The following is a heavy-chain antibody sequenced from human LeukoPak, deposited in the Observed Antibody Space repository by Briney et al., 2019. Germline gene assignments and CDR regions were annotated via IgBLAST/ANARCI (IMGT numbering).Heavy chain of an antibody. V-gene: IGHV3-7*01. J-gene: IGHJ4*02. CDR3: AKPTDY. Sequence: PGGSLRLSCAASGFTFSNYWMTWVRQAPGKGLEWVANIKQDGSVKYYVDSVKGRFTISRDNAKNSLYLQMNSLRAEDTAVYYCAKPTDYWGQGTLVTVSS. D-gene: IGHD1-14*01. CDR2: IKQDGSVK. CDR1: GFTFSNYW.